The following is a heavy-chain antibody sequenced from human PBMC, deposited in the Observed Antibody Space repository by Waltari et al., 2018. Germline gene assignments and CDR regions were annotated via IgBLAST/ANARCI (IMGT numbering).Heavy chain of an antibody. V-gene: IGHV4-34*02. CDR2: IDHSGRT. CDR1: GGSFSGLY. D-gene: IGHD6-19*01. J-gene: IGHJ3*02. Sequence: QLQLQQWGAGLLKPSETLSLTCTVSGGSFSGLYWDWLRQPPGKGLEWIGEIDHSGRTNYNSSLGSRVTISLDTPKNQYSLKLNSVTAADTATYYCARSFGWYAFDIWGQGTTVTVSS. CDR3: ARSFGWYAFDI.